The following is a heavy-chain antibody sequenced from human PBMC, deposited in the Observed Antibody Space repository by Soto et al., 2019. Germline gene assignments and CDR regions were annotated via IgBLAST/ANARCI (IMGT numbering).Heavy chain of an antibody. V-gene: IGHV3-48*01. J-gene: IGHJ6*03. Sequence: EVQLVESGGGLVQPGGSLRLPCATSGFILSDCAMNWVRQPPGKGLEWVSYISSSSSVIDYADSVKGRFTVSRDNARNSLYLQMNSLRAEDTAVYYCARDLSWGSNWYYYMDVWGKGTTVTVSS. CDR2: ISSSSSVI. CDR3: ARDLSWGSNWYYYMDV. D-gene: IGHD7-27*01. CDR1: GFILSDCA.